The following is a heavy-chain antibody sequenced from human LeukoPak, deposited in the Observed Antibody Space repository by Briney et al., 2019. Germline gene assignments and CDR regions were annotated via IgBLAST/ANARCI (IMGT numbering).Heavy chain of an antibody. V-gene: IGHV3-9*01. Sequence: PGGSLRLSCAASGFTFDDYAMHWVRQAPGKGLEWVSGISWNSGSIGYADSVKGRFTISRDNAKNSLYLQMNSLRAEDTALYYCATHPDSSGYSPFWGQGTLVTVSS. CDR3: ATHPDSSGYSPF. CDR1: GFTFDDYA. J-gene: IGHJ1*01. CDR2: ISWNSGSI. D-gene: IGHD3-22*01.